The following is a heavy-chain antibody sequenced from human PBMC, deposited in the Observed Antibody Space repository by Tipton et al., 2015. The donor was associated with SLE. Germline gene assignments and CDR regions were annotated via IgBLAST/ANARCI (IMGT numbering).Heavy chain of an antibody. CDR1: GGSFSGYY. CDR2: INHSGST. J-gene: IGHJ4*02. V-gene: IGHV4-34*01. D-gene: IGHD6-13*01. Sequence: TLSLTCAVYGGSFSGYYWSWIRQPPGKGLEWIGEINHSGSTNYNPSLKSRATISVDTSKNQFSLKLSSVTAADTAVYYCARGAGAGYSSSWYTFDYWGQGTLVTVSS. CDR3: ARGAGAGYSSSWYTFDY.